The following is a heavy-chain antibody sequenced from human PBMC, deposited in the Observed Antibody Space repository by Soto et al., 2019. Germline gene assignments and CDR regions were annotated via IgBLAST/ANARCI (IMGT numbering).Heavy chain of an antibody. Sequence: SETLSLTCTVSGGSISSSSYYWGWIRQPPGKGLEWIGSIYYSGSTYYNPSLKSRVTISVDTSKNQFSLKLRSVTAADTAVYYCARHYDSSGYYYYWGQGTLVTVSS. CDR2: IYYSGST. J-gene: IGHJ4*02. V-gene: IGHV4-39*01. CDR1: GGSISSSSYY. CDR3: ARHYDSSGYYYY. D-gene: IGHD3-22*01.